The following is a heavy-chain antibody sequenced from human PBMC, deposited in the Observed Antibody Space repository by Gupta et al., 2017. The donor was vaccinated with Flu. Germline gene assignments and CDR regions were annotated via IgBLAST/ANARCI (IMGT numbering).Heavy chain of an antibody. V-gene: IGHV3-11*01. Sequence: QVHLVESGGGLVKPGGSLRLSCAASGFTFSDYYMSWIRQAPGKGLEWISYISSSGSTIFNADSVKGRFTISRDNAKNSLYLQMHSLRAEDTAVYYCARHFTIFGLVQWYFDLWGRGTLVSVSS. CDR3: ARHFTIFGLVQWYFDL. D-gene: IGHD3-3*01. CDR1: GFTFSDYY. J-gene: IGHJ2*01. CDR2: ISSSGSTI.